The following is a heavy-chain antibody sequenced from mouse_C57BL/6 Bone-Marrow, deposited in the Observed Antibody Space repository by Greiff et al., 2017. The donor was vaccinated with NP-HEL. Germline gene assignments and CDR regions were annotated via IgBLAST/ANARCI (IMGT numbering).Heavy chain of an antibody. CDR1: GFSLSTFGMG. J-gene: IGHJ3*01. V-gene: IGHV8-8*01. D-gene: IGHD2-4*01. CDR2: IWWDDDK. CDR3: ARIAIIYYDYGPWFAY. Sequence: VTLKVSGPGILQPSQTLSLTCSFSGFSLSTFGMGVGWIRQPSGKGLEWLAHIWWDDDKYYNPALKSRLTISKDTSKNQVFLKIANVDTADTATYYCARIAIIYYDYGPWFAYWGQGTLVTVSA.